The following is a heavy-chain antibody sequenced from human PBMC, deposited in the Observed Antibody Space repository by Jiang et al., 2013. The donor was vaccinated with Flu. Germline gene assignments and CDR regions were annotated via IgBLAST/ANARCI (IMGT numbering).Heavy chain of an antibody. J-gene: IGHJ5*02. CDR1: GYTFTAHY. CDR3: ARIIVATSGFDP. V-gene: IGHV1-2*02. CDR2: INPDTAKT. Sequence: GAEVRRPGASVKVSCKAVGYTFTAHYIHWVRQAPGQGLEWVGWINPDTAKTYYAQNFEDRVIMTRDTSITTAYLELRSLRSDDTAVYYCARIIVATSGFDPWAREPWSPSPQ. D-gene: IGHD3-16*02.